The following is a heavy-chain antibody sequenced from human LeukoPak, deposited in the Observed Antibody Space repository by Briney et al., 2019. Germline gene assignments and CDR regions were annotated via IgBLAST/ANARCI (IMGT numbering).Heavy chain of an antibody. CDR1: GFTVSAKY. J-gene: IGHJ5*01. D-gene: IGHD3-16*01. CDR2: IYSDGGP. Sequence: GGSLRLSCAASGFTVSAKYMSWVRQGPGKGLDWISSIYSDGGPNYADSVKGRFTISRDNPKNTLYLQMNSLRPEDTAVYYCARDGGFGGPGGDNWFDSWGQGALVTVSS. V-gene: IGHV3-66*02. CDR3: ARDGGFGGPGGDNWFDS.